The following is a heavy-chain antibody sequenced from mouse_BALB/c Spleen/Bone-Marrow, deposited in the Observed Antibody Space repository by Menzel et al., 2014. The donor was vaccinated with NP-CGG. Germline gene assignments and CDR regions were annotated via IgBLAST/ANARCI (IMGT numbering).Heavy chain of an antibody. J-gene: IGHJ3*01. D-gene: IGHD2-14*01. CDR3: ARHRRYDVWFAY. CDR1: GFTFSSYT. Sequence: EVQLVESGGGLVQPRGSLKLSCAASGFTFSSYTMSWVRQTPEKRLEWVAYISNGGGSTYYPDTVKGRFTISRDNAKNTLYLQMSSLKSEDTAMYYCARHRRYDVWFAYWGQGTLVTVSA. CDR2: ISNGGGST. V-gene: IGHV5-12-2*01.